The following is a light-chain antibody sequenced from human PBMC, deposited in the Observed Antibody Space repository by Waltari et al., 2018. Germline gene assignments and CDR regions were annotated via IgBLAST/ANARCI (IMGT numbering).Light chain of an antibody. Sequence: DIQLTQSPSFLSASVGDRVTITCRASQVINSFLAWYQQKPGKAPKLLLYAASTLQSGVPSRFSGSGSGTEFTLTISSLQPEDFAAYSCQQLSTYPWTFGQGTRLEIK. CDR1: QVINSF. CDR2: AAS. V-gene: IGKV1-9*01. CDR3: QQLSTYPWT. J-gene: IGKJ2*02.